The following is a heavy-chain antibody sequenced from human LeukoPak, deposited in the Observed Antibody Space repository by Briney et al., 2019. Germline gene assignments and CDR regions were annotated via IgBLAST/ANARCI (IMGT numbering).Heavy chain of an antibody. Sequence: GGSLRLSCAASGFTFSSYAMSWVRQAPGKGLEWVSATSGSGGSTYYADSVKGRFTISRDNSKNTLYLQMNSLRAEDTAVYYCARDLTTVTILALDVWGQGTTVTVSS. J-gene: IGHJ6*02. CDR2: TSGSGGST. CDR3: ARDLTTVTILALDV. V-gene: IGHV3-23*01. CDR1: GFTFSSYA. D-gene: IGHD4-17*01.